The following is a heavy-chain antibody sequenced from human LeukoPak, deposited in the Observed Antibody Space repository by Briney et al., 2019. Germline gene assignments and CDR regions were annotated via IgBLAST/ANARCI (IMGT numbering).Heavy chain of an antibody. CDR3: AREVDAFDI. J-gene: IGHJ3*02. CDR1: GFTFSDFY. V-gene: IGHV3-11*01. CDR2: ISRGGNSI. Sequence: GGSLRLSCAASGFTFSDFYMNWIRQAPGKGLEWVSSISRGGNSIYYADSVRGRFTISRDNAKNSLSLQMNSLRAEDTAVYYCAREVDAFDIWGQGTMVTVSS.